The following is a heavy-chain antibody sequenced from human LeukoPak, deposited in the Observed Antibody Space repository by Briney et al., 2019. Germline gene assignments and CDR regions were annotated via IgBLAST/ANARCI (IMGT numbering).Heavy chain of an antibody. CDR3: ARGRVTTPTFYYYYYYMDA. CDR2: INHSGST. CDR1: GGSFSGYY. Sequence: SETLSLTCAVYGGSFSGYYWSWIRQPPGKGLEWIGEINHSGSTNYNPSLKSRVTISVDTSKNQFSLKLSSVTAADTAVYYCARGRVTTPTFYYYYYYMDAWGKGTTVTVSS. J-gene: IGHJ6*03. V-gene: IGHV4-34*01. D-gene: IGHD4-17*01.